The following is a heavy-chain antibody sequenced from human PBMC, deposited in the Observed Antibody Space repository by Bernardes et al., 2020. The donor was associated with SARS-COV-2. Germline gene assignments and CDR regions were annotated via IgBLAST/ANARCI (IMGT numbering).Heavy chain of an antibody. CDR1: GFTFGDYA. CDR3: TRYTPTYYYDSSGLPDY. J-gene: IGHJ4*02. V-gene: IGHV3-49*03. Sequence: GGSLRLSCTASGFTFGDYAMSWFRQAPGKGLEWVGFIRSKAYGGTTEYAASVKGRFTISRDDSKSIAYLQMNSLKTEDTAVYYCTRYTPTYYYDSSGLPDYWGQGTLVTVSS. D-gene: IGHD3-22*01. CDR2: IRSKAYGGTT.